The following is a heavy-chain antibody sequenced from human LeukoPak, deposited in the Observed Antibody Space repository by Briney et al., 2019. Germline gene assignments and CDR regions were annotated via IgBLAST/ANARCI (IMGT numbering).Heavy chain of an antibody. CDR2: IYHSGST. J-gene: IGHJ3*02. CDR3: ASAHAYYYGSGSYYPDAFDI. V-gene: IGHV4-4*02. Sequence: PSETLSLTCTVSGGSISSSNWWSWVRQPPGKGLEWIGEIYHSGSTNYNPSLKSRVTISVDKSKNQFSLKLSSVTAADTAVYYCASAHAYYYGSGSYYPDAFDIWGQGTMVTVSS. CDR1: GGSISSSNW. D-gene: IGHD3-10*01.